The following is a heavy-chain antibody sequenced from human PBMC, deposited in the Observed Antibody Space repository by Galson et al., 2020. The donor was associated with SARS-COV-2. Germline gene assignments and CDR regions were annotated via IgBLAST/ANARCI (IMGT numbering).Heavy chain of an antibody. Sequence: ASVKVSCKASGYTFTSYYMHWVRQAPGQGLEWMGIINPSGGSTSYAQKFQGRVTMTRDTSTSTVYMELSSLRSEDTAVYYCARSSEYYYDSSGLDYWGQGTLVTVSS. CDR3: ARSSEYYYDSSGLDY. J-gene: IGHJ4*02. CDR1: GYTFTSYY. D-gene: IGHD3-22*01. CDR2: INPSGGST. V-gene: IGHV1-46*01.